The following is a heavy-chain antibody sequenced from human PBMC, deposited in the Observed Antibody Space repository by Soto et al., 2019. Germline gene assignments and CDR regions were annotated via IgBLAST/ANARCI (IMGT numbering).Heavy chain of an antibody. CDR3: AKDSSSVPAAFDF. J-gene: IGHJ4*02. CDR2: FSGSGGTT. V-gene: IGHV3-23*01. CDR1: GFTFSSYA. D-gene: IGHD2-2*01. Sequence: GGSLRLSCAASGFTFSSYAMSWVRQAPGKGLEWVSTFSGSGGTTYYADSVKGRFTISRDNSKNTLYLQMNSLRAEDTAVYFCAKDSSSVPAAFDFWGQGTLVTVSS.